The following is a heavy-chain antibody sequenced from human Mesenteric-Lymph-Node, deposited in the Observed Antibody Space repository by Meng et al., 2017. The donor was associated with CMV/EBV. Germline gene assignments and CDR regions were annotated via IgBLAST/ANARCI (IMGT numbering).Heavy chain of an antibody. V-gene: IGHV2-5*02. J-gene: IGHJ4*01. CDR1: SRSTSGVG. CDR3: AHSGSNVLWSYLGYYFDY. Sequence: SRSTSGVGVGWIRQPPGKALEWLALIYWDDDKRYSPSLKSRLTITKDTSKNQVVLTMTNMDPVDTATYYCAHSGSNVLWSYLGYYFDYWGQGTLVTVSS. D-gene: IGHD3-10*01. CDR2: IYWDDDK.